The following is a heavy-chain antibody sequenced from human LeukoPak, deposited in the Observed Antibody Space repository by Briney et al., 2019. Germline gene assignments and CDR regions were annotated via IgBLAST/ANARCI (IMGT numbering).Heavy chain of an antibody. CDR2: ISSGSTYM. D-gene: IGHD5-24*01. CDR3: AKEGIPQSRFDP. Sequence: GGSLRLSCAASGFTFSSYSMNWVRQAPGKGLEWVSSISSGSTYMYYADSVKGRFTISRDNSKNTLYLQMNSLRAEDTAVYYCAKEGIPQSRFDPWGQGTLVTVSS. J-gene: IGHJ5*02. CDR1: GFTFSSYS. V-gene: IGHV3-21*04.